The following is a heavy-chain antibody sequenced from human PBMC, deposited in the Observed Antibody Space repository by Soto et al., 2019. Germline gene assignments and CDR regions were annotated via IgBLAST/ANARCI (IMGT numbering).Heavy chain of an antibody. V-gene: IGHV4-4*07. CDR1: GGTISDYD. Sequence: SETLSLTCTVTGGTISDYDWTWIRQSAGGGLEWIGRIYSSGSTNYNPSLKSRVTISLDTSMNHFSLRLSSVTAADTAVYYCARGQPFSDWFDPWGQGTLVTVSS. D-gene: IGHD3-3*02. J-gene: IGHJ5*02. CDR3: ARGQPFSDWFDP. CDR2: IYSSGST.